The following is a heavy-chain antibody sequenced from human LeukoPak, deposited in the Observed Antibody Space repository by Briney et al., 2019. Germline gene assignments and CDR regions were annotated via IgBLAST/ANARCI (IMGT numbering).Heavy chain of an antibody. CDR1: GFTFSSYW. Sequence: GRSLRLSCAASGFTFSSYWMSWVRQAPGKGLEWVANIKHDGSEKYYVDTVKGRFTISRDNAKNSLYLQMNSLRAEDTAVYYCAKSSTARGGDDLWGQGTLVTVSS. V-gene: IGHV3-7*01. CDR3: AKSSTARGGDDL. CDR2: IKHDGSEK. D-gene: IGHD3-16*01. J-gene: IGHJ5*02.